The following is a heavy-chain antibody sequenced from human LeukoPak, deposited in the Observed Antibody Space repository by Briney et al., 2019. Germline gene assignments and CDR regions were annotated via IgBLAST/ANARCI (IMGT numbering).Heavy chain of an antibody. D-gene: IGHD1-26*01. CDR1: GYTFTGYY. CDR2: INPNSGGT. Sequence: ASVKVSCKASGYTFTGYYMHWVRQAPGQGLEWMGWINPNSGGTNYAQKFQGRVTMTRDTSISTAYMELSRLRSDDTAVYYCARDGALVKGRNWFDPWGQGTLVTVSS. CDR3: ARDGALVKGRNWFDP. V-gene: IGHV1-2*02. J-gene: IGHJ5*02.